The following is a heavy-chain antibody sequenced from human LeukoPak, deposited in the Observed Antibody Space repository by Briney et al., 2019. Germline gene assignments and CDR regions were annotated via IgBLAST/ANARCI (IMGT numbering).Heavy chain of an antibody. D-gene: IGHD6-19*01. CDR2: ISGSGSNT. CDR3: AKDRHSSGSGGLDY. Sequence: PGGSLRLSCTVSGFTVSSNSMSWVRQAPGKGLEWVSAISGSGSNTYYADSVKGRFTISRDNSKNTLYLQMNSLRAEDTAVYYCAKDRHSSGSGGLDYWGQGTLVTVSS. CDR1: GFTVSSNS. V-gene: IGHV3-23*01. J-gene: IGHJ4*02.